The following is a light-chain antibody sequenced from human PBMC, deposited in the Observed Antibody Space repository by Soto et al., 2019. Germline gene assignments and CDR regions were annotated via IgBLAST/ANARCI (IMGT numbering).Light chain of an antibody. Sequence: EIVLTQSPGTLSLSPGERATLSCRASQSVSSSYLAWYQQKPGQAPRLLIYGASSRATGIPDRFRGSGSGTDFTLTISRLEPEAFAVYYCQQYGSSQSFGQGTKVEIK. CDR3: QQYGSSQS. J-gene: IGKJ1*01. CDR1: QSVSSSY. CDR2: GAS. V-gene: IGKV3-20*01.